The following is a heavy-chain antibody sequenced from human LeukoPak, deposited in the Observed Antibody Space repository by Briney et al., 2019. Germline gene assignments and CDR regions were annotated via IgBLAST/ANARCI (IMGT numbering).Heavy chain of an antibody. Sequence: GGSLRLSCTTSGFTFSSYALSWVRQAPGKGLEWVSSISSSSSYIYYADSVKGRFTISRDNAKNSLYLQINSLRAEDTAVYYCARGPTTVVTPLSDYWGQGTLVTVSS. CDR1: GFTFSSYA. D-gene: IGHD4-23*01. CDR2: ISSSSSYI. V-gene: IGHV3-21*01. J-gene: IGHJ4*02. CDR3: ARGPTTVVTPLSDY.